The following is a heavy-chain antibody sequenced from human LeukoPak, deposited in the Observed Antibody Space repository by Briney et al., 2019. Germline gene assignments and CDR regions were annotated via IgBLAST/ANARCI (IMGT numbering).Heavy chain of an antibody. D-gene: IGHD4-11*01. CDR3: ASATTVTKYYYYYMDV. CDR1: GGSISSYY. J-gene: IGHJ6*03. Sequence: SETPSLTCTVSGGSISSYYWSWIRQPAGKGLEWIGRIYTSGSPNYNPSLKSRVTMSVDTSKNQFSLKLTSVTAADTAVYYCASATTVTKYYYYYMDVWGKGTTVTVSS. V-gene: IGHV4-4*07. CDR2: IYTSGSP.